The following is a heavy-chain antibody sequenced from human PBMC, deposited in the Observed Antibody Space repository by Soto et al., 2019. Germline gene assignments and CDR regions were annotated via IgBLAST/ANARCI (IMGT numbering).Heavy chain of an antibody. CDR2: IYRGGST. V-gene: IGHV3-53*02. D-gene: IGHD3-3*01. CDR3: ARATEWNALDI. J-gene: IGHJ3*02. Sequence: DVQLVETGGGLIQPGGSLRLSCAASGFSVSSDYMNWVRQDPGKELEWVSVIYRGGSTYYADSVRGRFTISRDNSENTLFLQMNSLRAEDTAVYYCARATEWNALDIWGQGTMVTVSS. CDR1: GFSVSSDY.